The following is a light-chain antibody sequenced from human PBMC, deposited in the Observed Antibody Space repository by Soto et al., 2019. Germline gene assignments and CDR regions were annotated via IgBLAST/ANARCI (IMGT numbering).Light chain of an antibody. CDR2: DAS. CDR3: QQYNSYRYT. CDR1: QSISSW. V-gene: IGKV1-5*01. J-gene: IGKJ2*01. Sequence: DIQMTQSPSTLSASVGDRVTITCRASQSISSWLAWYQQKPGKAPKLLIYDASSLESGVPSRFSGSGSGTDFTLTISSLQPDDFATYYCQQYNSYRYTFGLRTKLEIK.